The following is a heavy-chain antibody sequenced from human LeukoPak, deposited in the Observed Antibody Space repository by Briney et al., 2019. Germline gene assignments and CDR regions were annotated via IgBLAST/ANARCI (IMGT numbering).Heavy chain of an antibody. J-gene: IGHJ5*02. CDR2: IKPDGSEK. CDR1: GFTFSTYW. Sequence: GGSLRLSCVASGFTFSTYWMSWVRQAPGKGLEWVAYIKPDGSEKSYVDSVKGRFTISRYNAKNSLYLQMNSLRAEDTAVYSCARGHWFDPWGQGTLVTVSS. CDR3: ARGHWFDP. V-gene: IGHV3-7*03.